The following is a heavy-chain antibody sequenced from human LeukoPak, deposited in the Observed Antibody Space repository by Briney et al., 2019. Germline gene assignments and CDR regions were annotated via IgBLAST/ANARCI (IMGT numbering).Heavy chain of an antibody. CDR3: ARDTYYYDSSSYSGDY. CDR2: IYTSGST. Sequence: SETLSLTCTVSGGSISSYYWSWIRQPAGTGLEWIGRIYTSGSTNYNPSLKSRVTMSVDTSKNQFSLKLSSVTAADTAVYYCARDTYYYDSSSYSGDYWGQGTLVTVSS. CDR1: GGSISSYY. J-gene: IGHJ4*02. V-gene: IGHV4-4*07. D-gene: IGHD3-22*01.